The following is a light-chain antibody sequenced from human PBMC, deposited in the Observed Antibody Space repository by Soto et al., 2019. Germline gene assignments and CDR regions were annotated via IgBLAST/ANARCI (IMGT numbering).Light chain of an antibody. Sequence: EILLTQSPSTLSLSPGERATLTCRASQSVSSYLAWYQQKPGQAPKLLIYDASNLATGIPARFSGSGSGTDFTLTISSLEPEDFAVYYCQQHSIWPTFGQATRLEIK. V-gene: IGKV3-11*01. CDR3: QQHSIWPT. CDR1: QSVSSY. CDR2: DAS. J-gene: IGKJ5*01.